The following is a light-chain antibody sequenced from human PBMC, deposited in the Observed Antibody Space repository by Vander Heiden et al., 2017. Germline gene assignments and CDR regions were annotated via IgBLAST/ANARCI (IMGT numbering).Light chain of an antibody. J-gene: IGKJ1*01. Sequence: DIQMTQYPSSLSAPVGDRVTITCRAGRSISSYLNGYQQKPGKAPKHLIYAASSLQSGVPSRFSGSGSGTDFTLTISSLQPEDFATYYCQQSYSTPTWTFGQGTKVEIK. V-gene: IGKV1-39*01. CDR3: QQSYSTPTWT. CDR1: RSISSY. CDR2: AAS.